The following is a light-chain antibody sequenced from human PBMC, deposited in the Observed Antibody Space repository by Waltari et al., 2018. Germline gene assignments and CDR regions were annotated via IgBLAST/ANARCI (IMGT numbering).Light chain of an antibody. J-gene: IGLJ3*02. CDR1: RSATGTYSL. CDR3: SSYVGGSTFV. Sequence: QSPPTPPASATESPCQSTTNSCTDTRSATGTYSLLPWYQQHPGKAPKLMIYEVTKRPSGVSYRFFASKSGNTASLTISGPQAEDEADYYCSSYVGGSTFVFGGGTKLTVL. CDR2: EVT. V-gene: IGLV2-23*02.